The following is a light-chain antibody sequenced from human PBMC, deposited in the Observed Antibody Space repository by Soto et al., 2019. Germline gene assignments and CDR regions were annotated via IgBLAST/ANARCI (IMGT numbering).Light chain of an antibody. J-gene: IGLJ2*01. CDR1: SSDIGGYNY. CDR2: AVS. V-gene: IGLV2-11*01. Sequence: QSALTQPRSVSGSPGQSVTISCTGTSSDIGGYNYVSWYQQHPGKAPKLMIYAVSTRPSGVPDRFSCSKSGNTAALTISGIQSEDEADYHCCSYAGSHTWVFGGGTKLAVL. CDR3: CSYAGSHTWV.